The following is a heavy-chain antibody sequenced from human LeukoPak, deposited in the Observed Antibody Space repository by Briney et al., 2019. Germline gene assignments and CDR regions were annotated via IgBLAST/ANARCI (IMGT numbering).Heavy chain of an antibody. D-gene: IGHD4-11*01. Sequence: PGGSLRLSCAASGFTVSSNYMSWVRQAPGKGLEWVSVIYSGGSTYYADSVKGRFTISRDNSKNTLYLQMNSLRAEDTAVYYCAREEGDYSNYYFDYWGQGTLVTVSS. CDR2: IYSGGST. CDR3: AREEGDYSNYYFDY. J-gene: IGHJ4*02. V-gene: IGHV3-53*01. CDR1: GFTVSSNY.